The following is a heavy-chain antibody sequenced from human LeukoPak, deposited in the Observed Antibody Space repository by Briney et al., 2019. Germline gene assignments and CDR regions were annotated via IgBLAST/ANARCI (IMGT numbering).Heavy chain of an antibody. CDR2: IYYSGST. J-gene: IGHJ4*02. V-gene: IGHV4-39*07. CDR3: ARDKVELERRIYYFDY. CDR1: GGSISSSSYY. D-gene: IGHD1-1*01. Sequence: PSETLSLTCTVSGGSISSSSYYWGWIRQPPGKGLEWIGSIYYSGSTYYNPSLKSRVTISVDTSKNQFSLKLSSVTAADTAVYYCARDKVELERRIYYFDYWGQGTLVTVSS.